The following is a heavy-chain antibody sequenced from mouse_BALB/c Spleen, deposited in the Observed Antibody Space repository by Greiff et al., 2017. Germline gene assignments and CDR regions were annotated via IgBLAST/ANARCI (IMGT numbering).Heavy chain of an antibody. CDR1: GFTFSSFG. Sequence: EVMLVESGGGLVQPGGSRKLSCAASGFTFSSFGMHWVRQAPEKGLEWVAYISSGSSTIYYADTVKGRFTISRDNPKNTLFLQMTSLRSEDTAMYYCARMDGNYYYAMDYWGQGTSVTVSS. CDR3: ARMDGNYYYAMDY. CDR2: ISSGSSTI. J-gene: IGHJ4*01. D-gene: IGHD2-1*01. V-gene: IGHV5-17*02.